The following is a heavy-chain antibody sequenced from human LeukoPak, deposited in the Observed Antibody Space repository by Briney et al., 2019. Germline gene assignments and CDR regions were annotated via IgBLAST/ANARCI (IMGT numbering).Heavy chain of an antibody. CDR3: ARVPGPYTTSRFDY. D-gene: IGHD6-13*01. Sequence: ASVRVSCKTSGYTFTDYYLHWVRQAPGQGLEWMGRIDPNSGGTNYAQKFQVRVTVTRDTSISTVYMELNGLRSDDTAVYYCARVPGPYTTSRFDYWGQGTLVTVSS. CDR2: IDPNSGGT. V-gene: IGHV1-2*02. J-gene: IGHJ4*02. CDR1: GYTFTDYY.